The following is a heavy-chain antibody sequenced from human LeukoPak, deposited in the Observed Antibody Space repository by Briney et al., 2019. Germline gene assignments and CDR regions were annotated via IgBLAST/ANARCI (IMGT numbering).Heavy chain of an antibody. J-gene: IGHJ4*02. CDR2: INWNGGST. CDR3: ASITIFGVASL. Sequence: PGGSLRLSCAASGFTFDDYGMSWVRQAPGKGLEWVSGINWNGGSTGYADSVKGRFTISRDNAKNSLYLQMNSQRAEDTALYYCASITIFGVASLWGQGTLVTVSS. CDR1: GFTFDDYG. D-gene: IGHD3-3*01. V-gene: IGHV3-20*04.